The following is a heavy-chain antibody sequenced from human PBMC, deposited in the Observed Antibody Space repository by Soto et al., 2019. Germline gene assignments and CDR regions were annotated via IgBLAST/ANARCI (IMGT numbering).Heavy chain of an antibody. D-gene: IGHD2-8*02. CDR3: ARDKITGLFDY. Sequence: SETLSLTCTVSGGSISGYYWIWIRQPPGTGLEWSGESCYSGSTNYNPSLKSRVTISVDTSKNQFSLKLTSVTAADTAVYYCARDKITGLFDYWGQGTLVTVSS. J-gene: IGHJ4*02. CDR2: SCYSGST. CDR1: GGSISGYY. V-gene: IGHV4-59*12.